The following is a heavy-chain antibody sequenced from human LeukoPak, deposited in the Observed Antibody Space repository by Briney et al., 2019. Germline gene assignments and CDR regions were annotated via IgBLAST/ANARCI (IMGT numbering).Heavy chain of an antibody. D-gene: IGHD3-3*02. J-gene: IGHJ3*02. CDR1: GFTVSSNY. CDR2: IYSGGST. CDR3: ARWTLANAFDI. Sequence: GGSLRLSCAASGFTVSSNYMSWVRQAPGKGLEWVSVIYSGGSTYYADSVKGRFTISRDNSKNTLYLQMNSLRAEDTAVYYCARWTLANAFDIWGQGTMVTVSS. V-gene: IGHV3-66*01.